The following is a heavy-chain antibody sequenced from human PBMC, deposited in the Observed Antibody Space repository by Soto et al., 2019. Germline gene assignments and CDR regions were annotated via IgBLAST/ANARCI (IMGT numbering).Heavy chain of an antibody. J-gene: IGHJ4*03. D-gene: IGHD1-20*01. CDR3: ARGRYNWNY. CDR2: INHSGST. CDR1: GGSFSCYY. V-gene: IGHV4-34*01. Sequence: PSETLSLTCAVYGGSFSCYYWSWIRQPPGKGLEWIGEINHSGSTNYKPSLKSRVTISVDTSKNQFSLKLSSVTAADTAVYYCARGRYNWNYWGQGTMVTVSS.